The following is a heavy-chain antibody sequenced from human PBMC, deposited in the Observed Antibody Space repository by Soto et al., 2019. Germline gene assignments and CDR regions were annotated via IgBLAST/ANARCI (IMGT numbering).Heavy chain of an antibody. J-gene: IGHJ4*02. D-gene: IGHD3-10*01. CDR1: GFSLSTSGIG. V-gene: IGHV2-5*02. CDR3: AHRLSRTPASGSGSWGPYYFDY. Sequence: QITLKESGPTLVKPTQTLTLTCTFSGFSLSTSGIGVGWIRQPPGNALEWLALIYWDDDKRYSPSLKSRLTITKATSKTQVVLTVTNMDPVDTATYYCAHRLSRTPASGSGSWGPYYFDYWGQGTLVTVSS. CDR2: IYWDDDK.